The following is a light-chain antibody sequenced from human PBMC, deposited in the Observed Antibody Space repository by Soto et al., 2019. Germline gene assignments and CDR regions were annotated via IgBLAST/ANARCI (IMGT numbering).Light chain of an antibody. CDR1: SSDVGAYNY. J-gene: IGLJ3*02. CDR2: EVS. CDR3: SSYTSGSAWV. V-gene: IGLV2-14*01. Sequence: QSALTQPASVSGSPGQSITISCTGTSSDVGAYNYVSWYQQHPGKAPKLMIYEVSNRPSWVSNRFSGSKSGNTASLTISGLQAEDEGDYYCSSYTSGSAWVFGGGTKVTVL.